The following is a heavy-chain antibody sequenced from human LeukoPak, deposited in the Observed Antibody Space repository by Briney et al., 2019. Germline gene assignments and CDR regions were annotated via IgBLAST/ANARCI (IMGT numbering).Heavy chain of an antibody. CDR2: INHSGST. V-gene: IGHV4-34*01. D-gene: IGHD3-10*01. Sequence: SETLSLTCAVYGGSFSGYYWSWIRQPPGKGLEWIGEINHSGSTNYNPSLKSRVTISVDTSKNQFSLKPSSVTAADTAVYYCARRYGSGRDYWGQGTLVTVSS. CDR3: ARRYGSGRDY. J-gene: IGHJ4*02. CDR1: GGSFSGYY.